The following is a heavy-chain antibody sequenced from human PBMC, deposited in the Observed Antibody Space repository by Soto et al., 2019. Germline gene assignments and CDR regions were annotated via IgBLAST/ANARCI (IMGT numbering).Heavy chain of an antibody. CDR2: IYYSGST. D-gene: IGHD3-10*01. J-gene: IGHJ4*02. Sequence: QVQLQESGPGLVKPSQTLSLTCTVSGGSISSGGYYWSWIRQHPGKGLEWIGYIYYSGSTYYNPSLKSRVXIXGDTSKNQLSLKLSSVTAADTAVYYCARVNFAGVDYWGQGTLVTVSS. CDR1: GGSISSGGYY. V-gene: IGHV4-31*03. CDR3: ARVNFAGVDY.